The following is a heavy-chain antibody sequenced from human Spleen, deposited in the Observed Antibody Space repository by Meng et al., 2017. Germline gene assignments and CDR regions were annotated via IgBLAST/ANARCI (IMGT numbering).Heavy chain of an antibody. CDR3: ARDSGYSSGWYIPPIY. V-gene: IGHV4-4*07. CDR2: IYTRGNT. D-gene: IGHD6-19*01. J-gene: IGHJ4*02. CDR1: GGSISGYY. Sequence: SETLSLTCTVSGGSISGYYWTWIRQPAGKGLEWIGRIYTRGNTNYNPSLKSRVTMSVDTSKNQFSLKLSSVTAADTAVYYCARDSGYSSGWYIPPIYWGQGTLVTVSS.